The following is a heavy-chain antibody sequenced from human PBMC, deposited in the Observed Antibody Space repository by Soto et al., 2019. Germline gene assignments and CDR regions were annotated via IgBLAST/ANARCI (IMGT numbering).Heavy chain of an antibody. V-gene: IGHV4-59*08. CDR1: GGSISSYY. D-gene: IGHD4-17*01. CDR2: IYYSGST. CDR3: SCSWVDYLNALGAFDI. J-gene: IGHJ3*02. Sequence: SETLSLTCTVSGGSISSYYWSWIRQPPGKGLEWIGYIYYSGSTNYNPSLKSRVTISVDTSKNQFSLKLSSVTAADTAVYYCSCSWVDYLNALGAFDIWGQGPMVTVSS.